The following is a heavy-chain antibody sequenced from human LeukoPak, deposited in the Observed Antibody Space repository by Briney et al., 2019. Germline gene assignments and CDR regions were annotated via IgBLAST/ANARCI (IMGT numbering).Heavy chain of an antibody. Sequence: SETLSLTCTVSGGSISSYYWSWIRQPPGKGLEWIGYIYYSGSTNYNPSLKSRVTTSVDTSKNQFSLKLSSVTAADTAVYYCARESRCGGDFYSIDYWGQGTLVTVSS. V-gene: IGHV4-59*01. J-gene: IGHJ4*02. CDR2: IYYSGST. CDR1: GGSISSYY. D-gene: IGHD2-21*02. CDR3: ARESRCGGDFYSIDY.